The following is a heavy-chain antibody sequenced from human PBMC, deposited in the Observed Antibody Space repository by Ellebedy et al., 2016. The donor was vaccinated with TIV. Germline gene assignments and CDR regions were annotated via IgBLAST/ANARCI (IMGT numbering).Heavy chain of an antibody. CDR2: INPNSGGT. V-gene: IGHV1-2*02. CDR3: AADGPFSGYCSGGSCYSFPYGMDV. J-gene: IGHJ6*02. D-gene: IGHD2-15*01. Sequence: ASVKVSCKASGYTFTGYYMHWVRQAPGQGLEWMGWINPNSGGTNYAQKFQGRVTMTRDTSISTAYMELSRLRSDDTAVYYCAADGPFSGYCSGGSCYSFPYGMDVWGQGTTVTVSS. CDR1: GYTFTGYY.